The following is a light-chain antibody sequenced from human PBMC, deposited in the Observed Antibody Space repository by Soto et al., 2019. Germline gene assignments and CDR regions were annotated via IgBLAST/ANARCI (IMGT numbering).Light chain of an antibody. CDR3: SSYTSSSTLEV. CDR1: SSDVGGYNY. CDR2: GVS. Sequence: QSVLTQPASVSGSPGQSITISCTGTSSDVGGYNYVSWYQQHPGKAPKLMIYGVSNRPSGVSNRFSGSKSGNTASLTISGLQAEDEADYYCSSYTSSSTLEVFGGGTKLTAL. J-gene: IGLJ2*01. V-gene: IGLV2-14*01.